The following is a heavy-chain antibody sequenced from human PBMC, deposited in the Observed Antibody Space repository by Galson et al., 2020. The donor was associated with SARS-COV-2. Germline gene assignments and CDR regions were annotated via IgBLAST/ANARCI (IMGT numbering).Heavy chain of an antibody. Sequence: LSLTCAASGFTVNSHYMNWVRQAPGKGLEWVSVLHSGGGTYYADSVKGRFTISRHNSKNTLYLQMNSLRAEDTAVYYCARDLLNAFDVWGQGTMVTVSS. V-gene: IGHV3-53*04. CDR2: LHSGGGT. D-gene: IGHD2-21*01. J-gene: IGHJ3*01. CDR3: ARDLLNAFDV. CDR1: GFTVNSHY.